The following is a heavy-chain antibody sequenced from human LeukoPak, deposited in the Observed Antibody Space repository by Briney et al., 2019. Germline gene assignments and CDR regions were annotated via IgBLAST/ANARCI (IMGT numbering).Heavy chain of an antibody. CDR1: GFTFSSYA. D-gene: IGHD3-9*01. Sequence: GSLRLSCAASGFTFSSYAMSWVRQAPGKGLEWVSAISGSGGSTYYADSVKGRFTISRDNSKNTLYLQMKRLRAEDTAVYYCAKDRLRYFDWLSVAHWFDPWGQGTLVTVSS. V-gene: IGHV3-23*01. CDR3: AKDRLRYFDWLSVAHWFDP. J-gene: IGHJ5*02. CDR2: ISGSGGST.